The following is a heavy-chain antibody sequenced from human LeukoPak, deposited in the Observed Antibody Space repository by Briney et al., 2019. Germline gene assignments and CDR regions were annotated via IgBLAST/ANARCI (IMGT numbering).Heavy chain of an antibody. J-gene: IGHJ4*02. CDR3: ARESAVAVYFDY. CDR2: TYYRSNWYN. D-gene: IGHD6-19*01. V-gene: IGHV6-1*01. Sequence: SQTLSLTCALSGDIVSSNSAAWNWIRQSPSRGLEWLVRTYYRSNWYNDYAVSVKSRITINPDASKNQFSLQLNSVTPEDTAVYYCARESAVAVYFDYWGQGTLVTVSS. CDR1: GDIVSSNSAA.